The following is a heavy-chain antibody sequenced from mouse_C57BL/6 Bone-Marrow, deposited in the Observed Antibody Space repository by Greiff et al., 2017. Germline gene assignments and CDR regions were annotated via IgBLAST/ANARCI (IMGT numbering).Heavy chain of an antibody. D-gene: IGHD1-1*01. CDR1: GYTFTSYT. J-gene: IGHJ1*03. CDR3: ARTGDITTVGGYFDV. CDR2: INPSSGYT. Sequence: QVQLQQSGAELARPGASVKMSCKASGYTFTSYTMHWVKQRPGQGLEWIGYINPSSGYTTYNQKFKDKATLTADKSSSTAYMQLRSLTSEDSAVYYCARTGDITTVGGYFDVGGTGTTVTGSS. V-gene: IGHV1-4*01.